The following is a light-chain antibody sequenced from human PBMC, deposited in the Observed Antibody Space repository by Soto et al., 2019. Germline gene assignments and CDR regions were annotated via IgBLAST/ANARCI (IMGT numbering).Light chain of an antibody. CDR1: QSVSSY. Sequence: EIVLTQSPATLSLSPGERATLSCRASQSVSSYLAWYQQKPGQAPRLLIYDASNRATGIPARFSGSGSGTGFTLAISSLEPDFFAVYYCQQRSNWPPYTFGQGTKLDIK. J-gene: IGKJ2*01. CDR3: QQRSNWPPYT. V-gene: IGKV3-11*01. CDR2: DAS.